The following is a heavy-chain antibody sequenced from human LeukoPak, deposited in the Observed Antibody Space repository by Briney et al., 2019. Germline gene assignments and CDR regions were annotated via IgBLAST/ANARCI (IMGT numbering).Heavy chain of an antibody. V-gene: IGHV4-34*01. D-gene: IGHD1-26*01. Sequence: SETLSLTCAVYGGSFSGYYWSWIRQPPGKGLGWIGEINHSGSTNYNPSLKSRVTTSVDTSRNQFSLKLSSVTAADTAVYYCASSSRPKWELPNLMGYWGQGTLVTVSS. CDR3: ASSSRPKWELPNLMGY. CDR1: GGSFSGYY. J-gene: IGHJ4*02. CDR2: INHSGST.